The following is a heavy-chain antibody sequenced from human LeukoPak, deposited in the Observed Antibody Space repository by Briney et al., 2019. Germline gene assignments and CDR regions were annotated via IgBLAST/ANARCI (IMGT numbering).Heavy chain of an antibody. D-gene: IGHD6-6*01. CDR2: IRYDGSNK. CDR1: GFTFSSYS. V-gene: IGHV3-30*02. CDR3: AKEAARRGAY. J-gene: IGHJ4*02. Sequence: GGSLRLSCAASGFTFSSYSMNWVRQAPGKGLEWVAFIRYDGSNKYYADSVKGRFTISRDNSKNTLYLQMNSLRAEDTAVYYCAKEAARRGAYWGQGTLVTVSS.